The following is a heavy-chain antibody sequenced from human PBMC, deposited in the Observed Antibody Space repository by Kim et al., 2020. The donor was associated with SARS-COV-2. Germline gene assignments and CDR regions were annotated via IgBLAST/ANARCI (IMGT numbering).Heavy chain of an antibody. V-gene: IGHV1-3*04. CDR3: ARGGPFSGSGSPFDY. CDR2: INIGDGNT. D-gene: IGHD3-10*01. J-gene: IGHJ4*02. CDR1: GYTFSKNG. Sequence: ASVKVSCKASGYTFSKNGIDWVRQAPGQRLEWMGWINIGDGNTEYSEKFYDRLTITRDTSASASYLELSRLTSEDSGVYYGARGGPFSGSGSPFDYWGQG.